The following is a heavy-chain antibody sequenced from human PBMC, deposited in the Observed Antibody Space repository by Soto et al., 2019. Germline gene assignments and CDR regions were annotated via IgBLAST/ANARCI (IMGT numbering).Heavy chain of an antibody. CDR3: ARDGPGSSSWYFYNYYYGMDV. J-gene: IGHJ6*02. Sequence: RXSVKVSCKASVYTFTSYAMHWVRQAPGQRLEWMGWINAGNGNTKYSQKFQGRVTITRDTSASTAYMELSSLRSEDTAVYYFARDGPGSSSWYFYNYYYGMDVWGQGTTVTVSS. CDR1: VYTFTSYA. V-gene: IGHV1-3*01. CDR2: INAGNGNT. D-gene: IGHD6-13*01.